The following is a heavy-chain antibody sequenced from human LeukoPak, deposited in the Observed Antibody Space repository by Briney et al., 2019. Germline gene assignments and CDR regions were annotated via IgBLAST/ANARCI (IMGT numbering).Heavy chain of an antibody. Sequence: PSETLSLTCTVSGASISSSYWSWIRQPPGMGLEWIGCIYSSGTTNYSPSLKSRVTISVDTSKNQLSLKLTSVTAADTAVYYCARVVNWGLRYFDLWGRGTLVTVSS. V-gene: IGHV4-59*01. J-gene: IGHJ2*01. CDR1: GASISSSY. CDR3: ARVVNWGLRYFDL. CDR2: IYSSGTT. D-gene: IGHD7-27*01.